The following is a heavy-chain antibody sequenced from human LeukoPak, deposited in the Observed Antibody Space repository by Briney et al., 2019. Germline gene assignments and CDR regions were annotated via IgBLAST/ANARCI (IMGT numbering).Heavy chain of an antibody. J-gene: IGHJ4*02. V-gene: IGHV4-4*07. CDR2: IYTSGST. CDR3: ARHPNYYDSSGYLDFDY. D-gene: IGHD3-22*01. CDR1: GGSISSYY. Sequence: PSETPSLTCTVSGGSISSYYWSWIRQPAGKGLEWIGRIYTSGSTNYNPSLKSRVTISVDTSKNQFSLKLSSVTAADTAVYYCARHPNYYDSSGYLDFDYWGQGTLVTVSS.